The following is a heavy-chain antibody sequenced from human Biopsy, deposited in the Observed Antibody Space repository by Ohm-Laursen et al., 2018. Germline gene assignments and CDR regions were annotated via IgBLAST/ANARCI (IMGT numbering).Heavy chain of an antibody. V-gene: IGHV4-34*08. J-gene: IGHJ4*02. CDR2: INQAGTT. CDR1: GKTFRDYH. Sequence: TLSLTCTVFGKTFRDYHWSWIRQPPGKGLEWIGQINQAGTTNYNPSLKSRVSISADASKYEFSLRLTSVTAADTAVYLCGNEVHGRDYWGLGAQVTVSS. CDR3: GNEVHGRDY. D-gene: IGHD2-15*01.